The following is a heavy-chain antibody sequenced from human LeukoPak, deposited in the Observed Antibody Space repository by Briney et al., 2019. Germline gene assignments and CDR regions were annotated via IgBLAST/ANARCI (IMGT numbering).Heavy chain of an antibody. CDR1: GGTFSSYA. CDR2: INPSGGST. V-gene: IGHV1-46*01. CDR3: ARGREFIPWGV. Sequence: GASVKVSCKASGGTFSSYAISWVRQAPGQGLEWMGIINPSGGSTSYAQKFQGRVTMTRDTSTSTVYMELSSLRSEDTAVYYCARGREFIPWGVWGQGTLVTVSS. J-gene: IGHJ4*02. D-gene: IGHD3-16*01.